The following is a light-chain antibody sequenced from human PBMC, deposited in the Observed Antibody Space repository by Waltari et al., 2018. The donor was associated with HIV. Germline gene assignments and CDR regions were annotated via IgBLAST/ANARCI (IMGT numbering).Light chain of an antibody. CDR3: YSAADNNLGV. J-gene: IGLJ3*02. V-gene: IGLV3-27*01. CDR2: KDS. CDR1: VLAKQY. Sequence: SYELTQPSSVSVSPGQTARITCSGDVLAKQYARWFQQKPGQAPVLVIYKDSERPSGIPERVAGSSSGTTVTLTISGAQVEDEADYYCYSAADNNLGVFGGGTKLTVL.